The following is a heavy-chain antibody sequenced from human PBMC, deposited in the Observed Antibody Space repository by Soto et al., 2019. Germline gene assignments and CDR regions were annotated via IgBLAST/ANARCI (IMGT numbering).Heavy chain of an antibody. CDR3: ARAQTYYYGSGSSYDY. V-gene: IGHV4-4*02. CDR2: IYHSGST. J-gene: IGHJ4*02. Sequence: SETLSLTCAVSGGSISSSNWWSWVRQPPGKGLEWIGEIYHSGSTNYNPSLKSRVTISVDKSKNQFSLKLSSVTAADTAVYYCARAQTYYYGSGSSYDYWGQGTLVTVSS. D-gene: IGHD3-10*01. CDR1: GGSISSSNW.